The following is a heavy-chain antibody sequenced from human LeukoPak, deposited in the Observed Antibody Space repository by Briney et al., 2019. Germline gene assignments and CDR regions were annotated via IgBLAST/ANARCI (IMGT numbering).Heavy chain of an antibody. CDR3: ARGVVLMHYATFDS. CDR1: GGSFSGYY. Sequence: SETLSLTCAVYGGSFSGYYRTWIRQSPGKGLEWIAEIIHSGRTNYNPSLESRVTISVDTPKKQFSLKLNSVTAADTAVYYCARGVVLMHYATFDSWGQGTLVTVSS. CDR2: IIHSGRT. V-gene: IGHV4-34*12. D-gene: IGHD2-8*01. J-gene: IGHJ4*02.